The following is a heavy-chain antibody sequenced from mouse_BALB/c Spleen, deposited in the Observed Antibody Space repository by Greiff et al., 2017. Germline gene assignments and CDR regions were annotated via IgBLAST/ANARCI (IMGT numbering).Heavy chain of an antibody. CDR2: INPGSGGT. CDR3: AVLLRNYAMDY. CDR1: GYAFTNYL. D-gene: IGHD1-1*01. Sequence: QVQLKESGAELVRPGTSVKVSCKASGYAFTNYLIEWVKQRPGQGLEWIGVINPGSGGTNYNEKFKGKATLTADKSSSTAYMQLSSLTSDDSAVYFCAVLLRNYAMDYWGQGTSVTVSS. V-gene: IGHV1-54*01. J-gene: IGHJ4*01.